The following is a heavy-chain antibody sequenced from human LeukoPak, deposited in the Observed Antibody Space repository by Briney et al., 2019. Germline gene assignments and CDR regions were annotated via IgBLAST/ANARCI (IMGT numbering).Heavy chain of an antibody. D-gene: IGHD3-9*01. J-gene: IGHJ4*02. CDR1: GYTFTGYY. CDR2: INPTNGGK. CDR3: ARQTIRPFDF. Sequence: ASVKVSFKTCGYTFTGYYIHWVRQAPGQGLEWMGWINPTNGGKNYAQKFQGRVTMTRDTSISTAYMELSGLRSDDTAIYYCARQTIRPFDFWGQGTLVTVSA. V-gene: IGHV1-2*02.